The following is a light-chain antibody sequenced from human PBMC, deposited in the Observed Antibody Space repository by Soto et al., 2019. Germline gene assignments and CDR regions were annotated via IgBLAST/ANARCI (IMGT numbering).Light chain of an antibody. Sequence: EIVLTQSPGTLSLSPGERATLSCRPSQSFSSNYLAWYQQKPGHAPRILIYGATTRATGIPDRFSGSESGTDFTLTISRLEPEDSAVYYCQQYSSVWTFGQGTKV. CDR3: QQYSSVWT. CDR2: GAT. V-gene: IGKV3-20*01. J-gene: IGKJ1*01. CDR1: QSFSSNY.